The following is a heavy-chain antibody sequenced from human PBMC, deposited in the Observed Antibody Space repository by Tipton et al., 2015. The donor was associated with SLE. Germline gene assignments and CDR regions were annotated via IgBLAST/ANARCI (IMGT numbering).Heavy chain of an antibody. D-gene: IGHD5-12*01. CDR1: GGSISRYY. CDR3: ARGGVGGYDYFDY. CDR2: IYNSGST. J-gene: IGHJ4*02. Sequence: TLSLTCTVSGGSISRYYWSWIRQPPGKGLEWIGYIYNSGSTYYNPSLKSRVTISLDTTKSQFSLRLSSVTAADTAVYFCARGGVGGYDYFDYWGQGTLVTVSS. V-gene: IGHV4-59*01.